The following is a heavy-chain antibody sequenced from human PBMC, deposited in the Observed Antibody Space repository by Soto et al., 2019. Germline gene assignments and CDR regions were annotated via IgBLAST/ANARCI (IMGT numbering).Heavy chain of an antibody. J-gene: IGHJ6*02. V-gene: IGHV3-7*01. D-gene: IGHD3-10*01. CDR2: IKQDGSER. CDR1: GFTFSSYW. Sequence: EGSLRLSCAASGFTFSSYWMSWVRQAPGKGLEWVANIKQDGSERYYVDSVKGRFTISRDNAKNSLYLQMNSLRAEDTAVYYCAREIEWFGELLVPYYYYYGMDVWGQGTTVTVSS. CDR3: AREIEWFGELLVPYYYYYGMDV.